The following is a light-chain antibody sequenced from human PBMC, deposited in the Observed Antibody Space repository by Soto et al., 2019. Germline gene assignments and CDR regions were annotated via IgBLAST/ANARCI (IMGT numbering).Light chain of an antibody. CDR1: QSVLYSSNNKNY. CDR2: WAS. J-gene: IGKJ4*01. Sequence: DIVMTQSPDSLAVSLGERATINCKSSQSVLYSSNNKNYLAWYQQKPGQPPKLLIYWASTRESGVPDRFSGSGSATDFTLTISSLQAEDVAVYYCQQYYTTPLPFGGGTKVEIK. V-gene: IGKV4-1*01. CDR3: QQYYTTPLP.